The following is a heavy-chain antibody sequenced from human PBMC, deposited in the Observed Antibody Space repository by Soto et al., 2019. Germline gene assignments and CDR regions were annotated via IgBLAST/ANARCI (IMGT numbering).Heavy chain of an antibody. V-gene: IGHV3-13*01. CDR1: GFTFSSYA. J-gene: IGHJ4*02. D-gene: IGHD6-13*01. CDR2: IGTAGDT. Sequence: EVQLLESGGDLRQPGGSLRLSCAASGFTFSSYAMTWVRQVPGKGLEWVSAIGTAGDTYYPGSVKGRFTISRENAKNSLYLQMNSLRAGDTAVYYCARGEGSSWYYYWGQGTLVTVSS. CDR3: ARGEGSSWYYY.